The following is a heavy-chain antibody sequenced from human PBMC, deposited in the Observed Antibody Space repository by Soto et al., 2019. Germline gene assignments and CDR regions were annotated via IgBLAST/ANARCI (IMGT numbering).Heavy chain of an antibody. CDR1: GFTFSSYW. CDR2: IKQDGSEK. V-gene: IGHV3-7*01. CDR3: ARDENFIVGALLETPLETRSDY. Sequence: PGGSLRLSCAASGFTFSSYWMSWVRQAPGKGLEWVANIKQDGSEKYYVDSVKGRFTISRDNAKNSLYLQMNSLRAEDTAVYYCARDENFIVGALLETPLETRSDYWGQGTLVTVSS. J-gene: IGHJ4*02. D-gene: IGHD1-26*01.